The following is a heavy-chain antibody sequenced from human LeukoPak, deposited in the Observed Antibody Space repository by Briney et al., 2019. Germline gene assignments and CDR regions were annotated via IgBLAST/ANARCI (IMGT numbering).Heavy chain of an antibody. CDR3: ARGSYGDYAMACDY. V-gene: IGHV4-30-4*01. D-gene: IGHD4-17*01. J-gene: IGHJ4*02. CDR2: IYYSGST. Sequence: PSETLSLTCTVSGGSISSGDYYWSWIRQPPGKGLEWIGYIYYSGSTYYNPPLKSRVTISVDTSKNQFSLKLSSVTAADTAVYYCARGSYGDYAMACDYWGQGTLVTVSS. CDR1: GGSISSGDYY.